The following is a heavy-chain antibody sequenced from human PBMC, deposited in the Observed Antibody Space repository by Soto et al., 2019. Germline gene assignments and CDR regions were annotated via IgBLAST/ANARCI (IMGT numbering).Heavy chain of an antibody. CDR1: GGSISSYY. V-gene: IGHV4-59*01. J-gene: IGHJ4*02. CDR2: IYYSGST. Sequence: SETLSLTCTVSGGSISSYYWSWIRQPPGKGLEWIGYIYYSGSTNYNPSLKSRVTISVDTSKNQFSPKLSSVTAADTAVYHCARRYGASFDYWGQGTLVTVSS. D-gene: IGHD4-17*01. CDR3: ARRYGASFDY.